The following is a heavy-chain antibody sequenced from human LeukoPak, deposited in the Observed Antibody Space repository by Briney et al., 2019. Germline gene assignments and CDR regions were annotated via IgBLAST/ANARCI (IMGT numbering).Heavy chain of an antibody. V-gene: IGHV1-69*05. CDR3: ARDRVGYCSSTSCPPRADNWLDP. D-gene: IGHD2-2*01. J-gene: IGHJ5*02. CDR1: GGTFSSYA. Sequence: ASVKVSCKASGGTFSSYAISWVRQAPGQGHEWMGGIIPIFGTANYAQKFQGRVTITTDESTSTAYMELSSLRSEDTAVYYCARDRVGYCSSTSCPPRADNWLDPWGQGTLVTVSS. CDR2: IIPIFGTA.